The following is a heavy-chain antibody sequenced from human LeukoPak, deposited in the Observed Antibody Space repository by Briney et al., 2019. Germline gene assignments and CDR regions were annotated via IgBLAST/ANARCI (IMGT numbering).Heavy chain of an antibody. V-gene: IGHV3-21*01. CDR1: GFTFGSYS. CDR2: ISSSSSYI. J-gene: IGHJ4*02. CDR3: ARVMGAAAGHDY. Sequence: PGGSLRLSCAASGFTFGSYSMNWVRQAPGKGLEWVSSISSSSSYIYYADSVKGRFTISRDNAKNSLYLQMNSLRAEDTAVYYCARVMGAAAGHDYWGQGTLVTVSS. D-gene: IGHD6-13*01.